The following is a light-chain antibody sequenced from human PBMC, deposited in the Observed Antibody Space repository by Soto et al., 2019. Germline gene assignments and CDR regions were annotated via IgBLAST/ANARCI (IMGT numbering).Light chain of an antibody. CDR2: AAS. V-gene: IGKV1-17*01. Sequence: DIQMTQSPSSLSASVGDRVTITCRASLGIRNDLGWSQQKPGKPPKRLIYAASSLQSGVPPRFSGSGCGKEFTLTISSLQPEDFAAYYCLQHNSFPWTFGQGTKVEIK. J-gene: IGKJ1*01. CDR1: LGIRND. CDR3: LQHNSFPWT.